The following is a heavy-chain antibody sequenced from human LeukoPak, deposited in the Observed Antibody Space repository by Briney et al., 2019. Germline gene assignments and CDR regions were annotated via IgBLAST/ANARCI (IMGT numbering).Heavy chain of an antibody. J-gene: IGHJ4*02. D-gene: IGHD5-18*01. CDR1: GFTFSNAC. CDR3: TTGTWIQLWLADY. Sequence: GGCLRLSCAASGFTFSNACMSWVRPAPGKGLEWVGHIKGKTDGGTTDYAAPVQGRFTISRDDSKSTLFLQMNSLKTEDTAVYYCTTGTWIQLWLADYWGQGTLVTVSS. V-gene: IGHV3-15*01. CDR2: IKGKTDGGTT.